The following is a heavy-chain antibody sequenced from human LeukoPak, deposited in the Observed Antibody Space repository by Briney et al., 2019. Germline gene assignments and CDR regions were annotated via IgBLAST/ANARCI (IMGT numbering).Heavy chain of an antibody. D-gene: IGHD2-21*01. CDR2: ISSSSYI. V-gene: IGHV3-21*01. CDR1: GFTFSSYS. Sequence: GGSLRLSCAASGFTFSSYSMNWVRQAPGKGLEWVSSISSSSYIYYADSVKGRFTISRDNAKNSLYLQMNSLRAEDTAVYYCARGDRVFQAFDYWGQGTLVTVSS. J-gene: IGHJ4*02. CDR3: ARGDRVFQAFDY.